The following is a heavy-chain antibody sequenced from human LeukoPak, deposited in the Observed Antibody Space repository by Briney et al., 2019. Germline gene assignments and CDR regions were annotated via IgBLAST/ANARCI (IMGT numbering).Heavy chain of an antibody. Sequence: PSETLSLTCTVSGGSISSGGYYWSWIRQPPGKGLEWIGYIYHSGSTYYNPSLKSRVTISVDRSKNQFSLKLSSVTAADTAVYYCASYGGRDAFDIWGQGTMVTVSS. V-gene: IGHV4-30-2*02. CDR1: GGSISSGGYY. D-gene: IGHD4-23*01. CDR3: ASYGGRDAFDI. CDR2: IYHSGST. J-gene: IGHJ3*02.